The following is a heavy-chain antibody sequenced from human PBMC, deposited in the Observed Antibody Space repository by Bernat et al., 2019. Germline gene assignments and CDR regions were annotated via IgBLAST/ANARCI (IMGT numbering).Heavy chain of an antibody. D-gene: IGHD6-13*01. CDR1: GGTFSSYA. Sequence: QVQLVQSGAEVKKPGSSVKVSCKASGGTFSSYAISWVRQAPGQGLEWMGWINPNSGGTNYAQKFQGWVTMTRDTSISTAYMELSRLRSDDTAVYYCARDRYFSAAGYYYYYGMDVWGQGTTVTVSS. CDR3: ARDRYFSAAGYYYYYGMDV. J-gene: IGHJ6*02. CDR2: INPNSGGT. V-gene: IGHV1-2*04.